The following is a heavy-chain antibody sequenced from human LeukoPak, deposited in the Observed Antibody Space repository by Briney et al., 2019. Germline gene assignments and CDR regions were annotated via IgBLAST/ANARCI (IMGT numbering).Heavy chain of an antibody. CDR3: ARDPANWFDP. CDR2: TYYRSNKWYT. CDR1: GDSVARNSAA. J-gene: IGHJ5*02. V-gene: IGHV6-1*01. Sequence: SQTLSLTCAISGDSVARNSAAWNWIRQSPSGGLEWLGRTYYRSNKWYTEYSASVKSRITINPDTSKNQFSLHLNSVTPEDTAVYYCARDPANWFDPWGQGTLVTVSS.